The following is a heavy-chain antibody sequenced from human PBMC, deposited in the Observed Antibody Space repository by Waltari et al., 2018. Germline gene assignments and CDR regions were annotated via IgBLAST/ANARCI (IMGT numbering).Heavy chain of an antibody. Sequence: EVQLVESGGGLVQPGRSLSLSCAASGFTFDDYAMHWVRQAPGKGLEWFSGISWNSGSIGYADSVKGRFTISRDNAKNSLYLQMNSLRAEDTALYYCAKDTPPYYDSSGYYSHWGQGTLVTVSS. V-gene: IGHV3-9*01. CDR3: AKDTPPYYDSSGYYSH. J-gene: IGHJ4*02. CDR2: ISWNSGSI. D-gene: IGHD3-22*01. CDR1: GFTFDDYA.